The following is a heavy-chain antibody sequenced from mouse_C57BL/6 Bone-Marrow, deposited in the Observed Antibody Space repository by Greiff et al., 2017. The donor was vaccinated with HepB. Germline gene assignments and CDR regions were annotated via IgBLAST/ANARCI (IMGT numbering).Heavy chain of an antibody. CDR2: IWSGGST. J-gene: IGHJ1*03. CDR3: ARGDYYGSSYGYFDV. Sequence: VKVVESGPGLVQPSQSLSITCTVSGFSLTSYGVHWVRQSPGKGLEWLGVIWSGGSTDYNAAFISRLSISKDNSKSQVFFKMNSLQADDTAIYYCARGDYYGSSYGYFDVWGTGTTVTVSS. V-gene: IGHV2-2*01. CDR1: GFSLTSYG. D-gene: IGHD1-1*01.